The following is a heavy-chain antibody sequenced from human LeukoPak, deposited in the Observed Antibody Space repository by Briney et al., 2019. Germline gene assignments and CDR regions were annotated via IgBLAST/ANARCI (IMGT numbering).Heavy chain of an antibody. J-gene: IGHJ4*02. D-gene: IGHD2-15*01. CDR1: GFAFSNFA. CDR2: ISGSGGST. V-gene: IGHV3-23*01. CDR3: AKVPYCSGGSCYRRKDFDY. Sequence: GGSLRLSCAASGFAFSNFAMSWVRQAPGKGLEWVSAISGSGGSTYYADSVKGRFTISRDNSKNTLYLQMNSLRAEDTAVYYCAKVPYCSGGSCYRRKDFDYWGQGTLVTVSS.